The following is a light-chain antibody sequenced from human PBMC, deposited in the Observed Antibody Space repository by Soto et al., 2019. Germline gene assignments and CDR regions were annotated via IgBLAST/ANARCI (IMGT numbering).Light chain of an antibody. CDR3: QQYNNWPPWT. Sequence: ESVLTQSPATLSVSPGERAPVSCMASQSVSSNLAWYQQKPGQAPRLLIYGASTRATGIPARFSGSGSGTEFTLTISSLQSEDFAVYYCQQYNNWPPWTFGQGTKVDI. CDR2: GAS. CDR1: QSVSSN. V-gene: IGKV3-15*01. J-gene: IGKJ1*01.